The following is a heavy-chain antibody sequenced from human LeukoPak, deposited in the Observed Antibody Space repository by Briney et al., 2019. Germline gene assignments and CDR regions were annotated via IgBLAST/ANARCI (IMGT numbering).Heavy chain of an antibody. CDR3: ARGLAGYYDSSGPPDY. CDR1: GFTFSSYE. V-gene: IGHV3-48*03. J-gene: IGHJ4*02. CDR2: ISSSGSTI. D-gene: IGHD3-22*01. Sequence: GGSLRLSCAASGFTFSSYEMNWVRQAPGKGLEWVLYISSSGSTIYYADSVKGRFTISRDNAKNSLYLQMNSLRGEDTAVYYCARGLAGYYDSSGPPDYWGQGTLVTVSS.